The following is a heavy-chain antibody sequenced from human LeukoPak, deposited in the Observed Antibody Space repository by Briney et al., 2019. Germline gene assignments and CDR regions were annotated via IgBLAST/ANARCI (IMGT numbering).Heavy chain of an antibody. D-gene: IGHD1-26*01. CDR2: ISGSGGST. J-gene: IGHJ4*02. V-gene: IGHV3-23*01. CDR3: AKQYSGSYYRYLFDY. CDR1: GFTFSSYS. Sequence: TGGSLRLSCAASGFTFSSYSMNWVRQAPGKGLEWVSAISGSGGSTYYADSVKGRFTISRDNSKNTLYLQMNSLRAEDTAVYYCAKQYSGSYYRYLFDYWGQGTLVTVSS.